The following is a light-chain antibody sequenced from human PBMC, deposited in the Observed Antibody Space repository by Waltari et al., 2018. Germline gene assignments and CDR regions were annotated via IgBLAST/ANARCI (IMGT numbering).Light chain of an antibody. CDR2: DAS. CDR3: QQRSN. CDR1: QSVTNY. J-gene: IGKJ2*01. V-gene: IGKV3-11*01. Sequence: EIVLTQSPATLSLSPGERATLSCRASQSVTNYLAWYQQKPGQAPRLLIYDASKRATGSPARFSGSGAGTDFTLTISSREPEDFAVYFCQQRSNFGQGTKLEIK.